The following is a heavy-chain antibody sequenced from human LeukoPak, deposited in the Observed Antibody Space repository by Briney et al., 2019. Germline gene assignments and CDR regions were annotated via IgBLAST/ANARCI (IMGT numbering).Heavy chain of an antibody. D-gene: IGHD3-9*01. V-gene: IGHV3-7*01. Sequence: GGSLRLSCAASGFTFSDYEMNWVRHAPGKGLEWVANIKQDGSEKYYVDSVKGRFTISRDNAKNSLYLQMNSLRAEDTAVYYCAATEGYYDILTGHDYWGQGTLVTVSS. CDR3: AATEGYYDILTGHDY. CDR2: IKQDGSEK. CDR1: GFTFSDYE. J-gene: IGHJ4*02.